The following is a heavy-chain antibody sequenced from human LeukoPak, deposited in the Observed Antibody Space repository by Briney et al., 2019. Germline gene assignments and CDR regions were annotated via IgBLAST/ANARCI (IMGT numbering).Heavy chain of an antibody. D-gene: IGHD4-11*01. CDR1: GGSISSGGSY. CDR3: ARHASMYSSFAY. V-gene: IGHV4-39*01. J-gene: IGHJ4*02. CDR2: IYYSGST. Sequence: PSETLSLTCTVSGGSISSGGSYWGWIRQPPGKGLEWIGSIYYSGSTYYNPSLKSRVTISVDTSENQFSLKLSSVTAADTAVYYCARHASMYSSFAYWGQGSLVTASS.